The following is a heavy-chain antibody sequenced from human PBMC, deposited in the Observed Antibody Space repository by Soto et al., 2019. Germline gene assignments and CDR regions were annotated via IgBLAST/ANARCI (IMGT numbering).Heavy chain of an antibody. J-gene: IGHJ4*02. CDR2: ISSSSSYI. V-gene: IGHV3-21*01. CDR3: ARDTGYRIRFDY. Sequence: SLRLSCAASGFTFSSYSMNWVRHAPGKGLEWVSSISSSSSYIYYADSVKVRFTISRDNAKNSLYLQMNSLRAEDTAVYYCARDTGYRIRFDYWGQGTLVTVSS. CDR1: GFTFSSYS. D-gene: IGHD6-13*01.